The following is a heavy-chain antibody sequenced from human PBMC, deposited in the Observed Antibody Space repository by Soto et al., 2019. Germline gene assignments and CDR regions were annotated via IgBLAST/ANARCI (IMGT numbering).Heavy chain of an antibody. Sequence: AGGSLRLSCAASGFTFSSYSMNWLRQAPGKGLEWVSYISSSSSTIYYADSVKGRFTISRDNAKNSLYLQMNSLRDEDTAVYYCARDPSYSSSWYENWFDPWGQGXLVTVSS. CDR3: ARDPSYSSSWYENWFDP. CDR1: GFTFSSYS. D-gene: IGHD6-13*01. J-gene: IGHJ5*02. CDR2: ISSSSSTI. V-gene: IGHV3-48*02.